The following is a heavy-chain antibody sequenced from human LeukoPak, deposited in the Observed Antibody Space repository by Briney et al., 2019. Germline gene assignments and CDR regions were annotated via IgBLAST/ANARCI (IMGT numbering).Heavy chain of an antibody. V-gene: IGHV4-34*01. J-gene: IGHJ4*02. CDR1: GGSFSGYY. CDR3: ASTGYITGTTVY. D-gene: IGHD1-7*01. CDR2: INHSGST. Sequence: SETLSLTCAVYGGSFSGYYWSWIRQPPGKGLGWIGEINHSGSTNYNPSLKSRVTISVDTSKNQFSLKLSSVTAADTAVYYCASTGYITGTTVYWGQGTLVTVSS.